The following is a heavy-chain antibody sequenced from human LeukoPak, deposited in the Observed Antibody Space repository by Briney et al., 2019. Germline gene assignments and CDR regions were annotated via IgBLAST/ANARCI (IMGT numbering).Heavy chain of an antibody. D-gene: IGHD2-2*01. CDR1: GYTFTSYD. CDR2: MNPNSGNT. Sequence: APVKVSCKASGYTFTSYDINWVRQATGQGLEWMGWMNPNSGNTGYAQKFQGRVTMTRNTSISTAYMELSSLRSEDTAVYYCARAYQPNLSNYYYYYMDVWGKGTTVAVSS. J-gene: IGHJ6*03. V-gene: IGHV1-8*01. CDR3: ARAYQPNLSNYYYYYMDV.